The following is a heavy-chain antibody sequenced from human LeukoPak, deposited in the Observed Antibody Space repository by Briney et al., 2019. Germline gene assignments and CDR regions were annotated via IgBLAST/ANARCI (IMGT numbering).Heavy chain of an antibody. CDR1: GGSFSGYY. Sequence: PSETLSLTCAVYGGSFSGYYWSWIRQPPGKGLEWIGEINHSGSTNYNPSLKSRVTIPVDTSKNQFSLKLSSVTAADTAVYYCARARMVRGAGYYYYGMDVWGQGTTVTVSS. CDR2: INHSGST. CDR3: ARARMVRGAGYYYYGMDV. J-gene: IGHJ6*02. V-gene: IGHV4-34*01. D-gene: IGHD3-10*01.